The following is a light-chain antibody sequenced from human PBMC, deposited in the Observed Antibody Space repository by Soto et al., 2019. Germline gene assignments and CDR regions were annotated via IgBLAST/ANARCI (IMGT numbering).Light chain of an antibody. CDR2: GAS. V-gene: IGKV3-20*01. CDR3: HHYDNSPPFP. Sequence: EIVLTQSPGTLSLSPWERATLSCRASQSVDSRYLAWYQQPPGRAPRLLIYGASSRATGTPDRFSGSGSGTDFTLTITRLDPEDFAVYHCHHYDNSPPFPFGPGTKVEIK. CDR1: QSVDSRY. J-gene: IGKJ3*01.